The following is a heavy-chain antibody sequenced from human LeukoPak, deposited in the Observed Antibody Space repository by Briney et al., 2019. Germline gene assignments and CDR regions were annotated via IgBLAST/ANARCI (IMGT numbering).Heavy chain of an antibody. CDR2: ISSSSSYI. V-gene: IGHV3-21*01. J-gene: IGHJ4*02. Sequence: GGSLRLSCAASGFTFSSYSMNWVRQAPGKGLEWVSSISSSSSYIYYADLVKGRFTISRDNAKNSLYLQMNSLRAEDTAVYYCAVTFRRGIQLWLLDYWGQGTLVTVSS. CDR3: AVTFRRGIQLWLLDY. CDR1: GFTFSSYS. D-gene: IGHD5-18*01.